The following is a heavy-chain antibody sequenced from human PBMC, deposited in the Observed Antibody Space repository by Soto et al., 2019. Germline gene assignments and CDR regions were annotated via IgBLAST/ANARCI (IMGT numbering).Heavy chain of an antibody. CDR3: ARVFTIFGVVRRYYYYYGMDV. Sequence: AGGSLRLSCAASGFTFSSYAMHWVRQAPGKGLEWVAVISYDGSNKYYADSVKGRFTISRDNSKNTLYLQMNSLRAEDTAVYYCARVFTIFGVVRRYYYYYGMDVWGQGTTVTVSS. CDR2: ISYDGSNK. CDR1: GFTFSSYA. V-gene: IGHV3-30-3*01. J-gene: IGHJ6*02. D-gene: IGHD3-3*01.